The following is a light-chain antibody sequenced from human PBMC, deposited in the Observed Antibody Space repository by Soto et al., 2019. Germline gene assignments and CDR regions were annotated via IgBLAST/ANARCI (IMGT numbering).Light chain of an antibody. CDR1: QSVSSY. CDR3: QQRSNWPPTIT. CDR2: DAS. Sequence: EIVLTQSPATLPLSPGQRATLSCRASQSVSSYLAWYQQKPGQAPRLLIYDASNRATGNPARFSGSGSVTDFTLTISSLEPEDFAVYYCQQRSNWPPTITFGQGTRLEIK. V-gene: IGKV3-11*01. J-gene: IGKJ5*01.